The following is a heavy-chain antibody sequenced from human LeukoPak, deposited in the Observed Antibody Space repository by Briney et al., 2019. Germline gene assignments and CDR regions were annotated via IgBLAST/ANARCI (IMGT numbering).Heavy chain of an antibody. J-gene: IGHJ3*02. CDR1: GGSISSGGYY. V-gene: IGHV4-31*03. CDR3: AREGDSSAAYAFDI. Sequence: PSQILSLTCTVSGGSISSGGYYWSWIRQHPGKGLEWIGYIYYSGSTYYNPSLKSRVTISVDTSKNQFSLKLSSVTAADTAVYYCAREGDSSAAYAFDIWGQGTMVTVSS. CDR2: IYYSGST. D-gene: IGHD3-22*01.